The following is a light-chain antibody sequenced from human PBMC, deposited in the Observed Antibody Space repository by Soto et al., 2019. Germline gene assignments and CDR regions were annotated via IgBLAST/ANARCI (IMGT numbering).Light chain of an antibody. Sequence: QSVLPGPASVSGSPGQSITISCTGTSSDVGSYHLVSWYQQHPGKAPKLMIYEGSKRPSGVSNRFSGSKSCNTASRTISRLQAEDEPDYYCCSYAVSSSFWDFGTGTKVTVL. V-gene: IGLV2-23*01. J-gene: IGLJ1*01. CDR2: EGS. CDR3: CSYAVSSSFWD. CDR1: SSDVGSYHL.